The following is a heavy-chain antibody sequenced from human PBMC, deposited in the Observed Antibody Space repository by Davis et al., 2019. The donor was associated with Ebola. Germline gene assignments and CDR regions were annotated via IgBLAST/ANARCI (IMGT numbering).Heavy chain of an antibody. Sequence: SETLSLTCAVYGGSFSGYYWSWIRQPPGKGLEWIGEINHSGSTNYNPSLKSRVTISVDKSKNQFSLKLSSVTAADTAVYYCARESRDIVVVVAANPGYFDLWGRGTLVTVSS. CDR3: ARESRDIVVVVAANPGYFDL. CDR1: GGSFSGYY. CDR2: INHSGST. J-gene: IGHJ2*01. D-gene: IGHD2-15*01. V-gene: IGHV4-34*01.